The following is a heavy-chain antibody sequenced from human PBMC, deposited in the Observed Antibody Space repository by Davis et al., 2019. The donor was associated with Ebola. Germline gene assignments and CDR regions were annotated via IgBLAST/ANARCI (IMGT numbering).Heavy chain of an antibody. CDR3: TRWSGYTFGADGDY. D-gene: IGHD5-18*01. CDR1: GFSFSSHW. Sequence: GESLKISCAASGFSFSSHWMTWVRQAPGKGLESVAKINKDGSQKYYVDSVKGRFTISRDNAQNSLYLQMNSLKTDDTAVYYCTRWSGYTFGADGDYWGQGTLVTVSS. CDR2: INKDGSQK. J-gene: IGHJ4*02. V-gene: IGHV3-7*03.